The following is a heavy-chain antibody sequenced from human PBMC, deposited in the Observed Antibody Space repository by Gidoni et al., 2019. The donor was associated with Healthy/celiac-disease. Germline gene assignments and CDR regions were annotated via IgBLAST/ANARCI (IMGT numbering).Heavy chain of an antibody. J-gene: IGHJ4*02. CDR2: IKSKTDGGTT. CDR3: TTESRYSSSQPFDY. V-gene: IGHV3-15*01. Sequence: EVQLVESGGDLVKPGGSLRLSGAAPGFTFSNAWVSWVRPAPGKGLWWVGRIKSKTDGGTTDYAAPVKGRFTISRDDSKNTLYLQMNSLKTEDTSVYYCTTESRYSSSQPFDYWGQGTLVTVSS. CDR1: GFTFSNAW. D-gene: IGHD6-6*01.